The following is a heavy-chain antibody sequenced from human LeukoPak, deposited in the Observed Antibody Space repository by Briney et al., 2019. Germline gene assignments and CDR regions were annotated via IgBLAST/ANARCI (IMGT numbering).Heavy chain of an antibody. J-gene: IGHJ6*04. CDR3: AELGITMIGGV. D-gene: IGHD3-10*02. CDR1: GFTFSNYW. V-gene: IGHV3-74*01. CDR2: INSDARST. Sequence: GGSLRLSCAASGFTFSNYWMHWVRQAPGKGLVWVSRINSDARSTSYADSVKGRFTISRDNAKNTLYLQMNSLRAEDTAVYYCAELGITMIGGVWGKGTTVTISS.